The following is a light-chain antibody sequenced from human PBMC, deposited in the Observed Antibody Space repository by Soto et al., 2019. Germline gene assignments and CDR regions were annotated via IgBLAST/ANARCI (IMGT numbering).Light chain of an antibody. CDR2: GAS. CDR3: QQNNNWPRT. V-gene: IGKV3-15*01. J-gene: IGKJ1*01. Sequence: ETVMTQSPATLSVSTGERATLSCRASQSVNSDLAWYQKKPGQAPRLLIYGASTRATGIPARSSGGGSGTEFTLTISSLQSEDFAVYYCQQNNNWPRTFGQGTKVDIK. CDR1: QSVNSD.